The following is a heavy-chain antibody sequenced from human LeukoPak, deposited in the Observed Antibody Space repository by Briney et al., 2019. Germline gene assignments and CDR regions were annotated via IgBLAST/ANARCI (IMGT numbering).Heavy chain of an antibody. CDR3: ARSEEPWGVIITGYFDY. Sequence: GGSLRLSCAASGFTFSSYAMHWVRQAPGKGLEWVAVISYDGSNKYYADSVKGRFTITSDNSKNTLYLQMNSLRAEDTAVYYCARSEEPWGVIITGYFDYWGQGTLVTVSS. J-gene: IGHJ4*02. V-gene: IGHV3-30*01. CDR2: ISYDGSNK. D-gene: IGHD3-10*01. CDR1: GFTFSSYA.